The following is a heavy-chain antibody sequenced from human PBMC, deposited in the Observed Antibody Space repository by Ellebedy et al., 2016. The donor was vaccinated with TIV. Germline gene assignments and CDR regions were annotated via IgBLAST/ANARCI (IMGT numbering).Heavy chain of an antibody. V-gene: IGHV3-9*01. Sequence: PGGSLRLSCVASGFTFDDYAMHWVRQAPGKGLEWVSGIRWNSGNMEYADSVKGRFTISRDNAKNSLYLQMNSLRPEDTAFYYCAKDMLHDAIGYLDYWGQGTPVTVSS. J-gene: IGHJ4*02. D-gene: IGHD3-16*01. CDR1: GFTFDDYA. CDR3: AKDMLHDAIGYLDY. CDR2: IRWNSGNM.